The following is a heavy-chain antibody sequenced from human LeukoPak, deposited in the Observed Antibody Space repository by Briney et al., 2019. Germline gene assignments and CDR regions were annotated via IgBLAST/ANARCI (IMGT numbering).Heavy chain of an antibody. CDR1: GFTFSTYV. V-gene: IGHV3-23*01. J-gene: IGHJ4*02. Sequence: GGSLRLSCAASGFTFSTYVMTWVRQAPGKGLEWLSALSGSGGSTFYADSVKGRFTISRDNSSNTLFLQMNSLRAEDTAVYYCAKGRTPDYWGQGTLVTVSS. D-gene: IGHD2-15*01. CDR2: LSGSGGST. CDR3: AKGRTPDY.